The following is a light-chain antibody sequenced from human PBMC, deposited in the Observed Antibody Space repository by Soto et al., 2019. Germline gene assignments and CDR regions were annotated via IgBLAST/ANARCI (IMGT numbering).Light chain of an antibody. V-gene: IGKV3-11*01. CDR2: DAS. CDR1: QSVSSSY. Sequence: EIVLTQSPGTLSLSPGERATLSCRASQSVSSSYLAWYQQKPGQAPRLPIYDASNRATGIPARFSGSGSGTDFTLTISSLEPEDFAVYYCQQRSNWPPWTVGQGTKVDIK. CDR3: QQRSNWPPWT. J-gene: IGKJ1*01.